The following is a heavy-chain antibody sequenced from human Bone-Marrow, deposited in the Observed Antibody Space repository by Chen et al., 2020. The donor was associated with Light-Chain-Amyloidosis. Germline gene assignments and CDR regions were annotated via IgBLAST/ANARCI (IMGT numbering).Heavy chain of an antibody. CDR1: GFSRSDFS. V-gene: IGHV3-48*03. CDR3: VREDVSGTYSYTFDI. Sequence: EAQLVDSGGGLVQPGGSLRLSCAASGFSRSDFSMNWVRQAPGQGLQWVSSISGSGATIFYADSVQGRFSISRDIDKNLVFLQMDNLREGDTALYYCVREDVSGTYSYTFDIWGQGTMVTVSS. D-gene: IGHD1-26*01. J-gene: IGHJ3*02. CDR2: ISGSGATI.